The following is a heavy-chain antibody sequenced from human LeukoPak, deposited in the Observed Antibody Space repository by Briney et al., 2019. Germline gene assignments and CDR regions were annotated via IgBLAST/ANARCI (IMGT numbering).Heavy chain of an antibody. CDR1: GGTFSSYT. CDR2: MNPNSGNT. CDR3: ARARRYYDILTGHTAGDWFDP. Sequence: ASVKVSCKASGGTFSSYTISWVRRATGQGREWMGWMNPNSGNTGYARKFQGRVTMTRNTSISTAYMELSSLRSEDTAVYYCARARRYYDILTGHTAGDWFDPWGQGTLVTVSS. D-gene: IGHD3-9*01. V-gene: IGHV1-8*02. J-gene: IGHJ5*02.